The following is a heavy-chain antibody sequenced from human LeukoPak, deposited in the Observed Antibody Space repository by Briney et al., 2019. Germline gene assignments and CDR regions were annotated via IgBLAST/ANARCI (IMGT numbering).Heavy chain of an antibody. CDR2: IYYSGST. CDR1: GGSISSGGYY. V-gene: IGHV4-31*03. D-gene: IGHD7-27*01. Sequence: SETLSLTCTVSGGSISSGGYYWSWIRQHPGKGLEWIGYIYYSGSTYYNPSLKSRVTISVDTSKNQFSLKLSSVTAADTAVYYCARRFTWGYDYWGQGTLVTVSS. CDR3: ARRFTWGYDY. J-gene: IGHJ4*02.